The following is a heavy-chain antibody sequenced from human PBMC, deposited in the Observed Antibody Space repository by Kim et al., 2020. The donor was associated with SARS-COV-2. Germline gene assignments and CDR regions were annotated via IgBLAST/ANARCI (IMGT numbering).Heavy chain of an antibody. V-gene: IGHV4-59*01. J-gene: IGHJ3*02. CDR2: IYYSGST. CDR3: ARDGAMVRSYAFDI. Sequence: SETLSLTCTVSGGSISSYYWSWIRQPPGKGLEWIGYIYYSGSTNYNPSLKSRVTISVDTSKNQFSLKLSSVTAADTAVYYCARDGAMVRSYAFDIWGQGTMVTVSS. CDR1: GGSISSYY. D-gene: IGHD3-10*01.